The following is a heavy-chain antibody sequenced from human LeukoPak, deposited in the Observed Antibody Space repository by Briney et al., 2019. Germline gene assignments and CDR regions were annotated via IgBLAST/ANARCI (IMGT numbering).Heavy chain of an antibody. Sequence: SETLSLTCTVSGGSISNYYWNWIRHPPGKGLEWIGYIYYTGNTNYNPSLKSRVTISVDTSKNQFSLKLSSVTAADTAVYYCARDRLQLQSWGQGTLVTVSS. J-gene: IGHJ5*02. CDR1: GGSISNYY. CDR2: IYYTGNT. D-gene: IGHD1-1*01. CDR3: ARDRLQLQS. V-gene: IGHV4-59*01.